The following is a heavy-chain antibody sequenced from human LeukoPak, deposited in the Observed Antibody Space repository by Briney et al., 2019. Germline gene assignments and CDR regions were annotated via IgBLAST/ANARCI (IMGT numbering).Heavy chain of an antibody. V-gene: IGHV1-2*06. CDR1: GYTFIDYY. D-gene: IGHD7-27*01. CDR3: ARDLPSTSNWELDY. Sequence: ASVKVSCKASGYTFIDYYIHWVRQAPGQGLEWMGRINPNIPNTDDTDYAQNFQGRVTMTRGTSISTAFMELSRLTYDYTAVYYCARDLPSTSNWELDYWGQGTLVTVSS. CDR2: INPNIPNTDDT. J-gene: IGHJ4*02.